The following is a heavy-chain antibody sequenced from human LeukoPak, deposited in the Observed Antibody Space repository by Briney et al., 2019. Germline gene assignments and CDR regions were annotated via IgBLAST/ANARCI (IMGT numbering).Heavy chain of an antibody. CDR1: GGSFSGYY. D-gene: IGHD5-12*01. CDR3: ARGGVATMVY. CDR2: INHSGST. J-gene: IGHJ4*02. Sequence: SETLSLTCAVYGGSFSGYYWSWIRQPPGKGLEWIGEINHSGSTNYNPSLKSRVTISVDTSKNQFSLKLSSVTAADTAVYFCARGGVATMVYWGQGTLVTVSS. V-gene: IGHV4-34*01.